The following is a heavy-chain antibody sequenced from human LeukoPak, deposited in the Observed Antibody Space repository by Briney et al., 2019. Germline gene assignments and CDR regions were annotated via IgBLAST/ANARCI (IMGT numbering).Heavy chain of an antibody. V-gene: IGHV3-23*01. CDR1: GFTFSIFA. CDR3: AKCSYTYGNDAYDI. D-gene: IGHD5-18*01. J-gene: IGHJ3*02. Sequence: GGSLRLSCAASGFTFSIFAMKWVRHAPGKGLEWVSSIRGGGANPHYADSVKGRFTICRDNSKNTLYMEMNSLGAEDTAVYYCAKCSYTYGNDAYDIWGQGTMVTVSS. CDR2: IRGGGANP.